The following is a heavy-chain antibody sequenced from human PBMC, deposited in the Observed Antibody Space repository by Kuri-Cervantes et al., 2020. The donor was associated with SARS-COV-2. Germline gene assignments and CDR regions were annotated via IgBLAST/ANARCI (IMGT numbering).Heavy chain of an antibody. V-gene: IGHV4-34*01. D-gene: IGHD1-26*01. CDR3: ARRGRWWELLLDY. J-gene: IGHJ4*02. Sequence: SETLSLTCAVYGGSFSGDCWTWIRQPPGKGLEGGGEINHSGSTNYTPSLKSRVTMSVDTSNNQFSLKLSSVTAADTAVYYCARRGRWWELLLDYWGQGTLVTVSS. CDR1: GGSFSGDC. CDR2: INHSGST.